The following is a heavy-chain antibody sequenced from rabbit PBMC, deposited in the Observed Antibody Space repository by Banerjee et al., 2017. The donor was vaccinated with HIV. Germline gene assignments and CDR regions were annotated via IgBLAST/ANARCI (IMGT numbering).Heavy chain of an antibody. CDR2: IYVGSSGKP. V-gene: IGHV1S45*01. D-gene: IGHD7-1*01. CDR3: ARDRDGDAGYGSLAL. Sequence: QEQLEESGGDLVQPEGSLTLTCTASGLDFSSSYWICWVRQAPGKGLEWIACIYVGSSGKPPSASWAKGRFPIPKASSTPLLLQMTSLTVADTATYFCARDRDGDAGYGSLALWGQGTLVTVS. CDR1: GLDFSSSYW. J-gene: IGHJ6*01.